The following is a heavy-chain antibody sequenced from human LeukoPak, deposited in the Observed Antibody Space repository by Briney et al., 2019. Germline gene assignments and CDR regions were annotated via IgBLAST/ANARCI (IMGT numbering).Heavy chain of an antibody. D-gene: IGHD4-17*01. Sequence: ASVKVSCKASGYTFTGYYIHWVRQAPGQGLEWMGWINPNSGGTNSAQKFQGRVTMTRDTSISTTYMELSTLRSDDTAVYYCATNQYGDYTLGDCWGQGTLVSVSS. J-gene: IGHJ4*02. CDR3: ATNQYGDYTLGDC. V-gene: IGHV1-2*02. CDR2: INPNSGGT. CDR1: GYTFTGYY.